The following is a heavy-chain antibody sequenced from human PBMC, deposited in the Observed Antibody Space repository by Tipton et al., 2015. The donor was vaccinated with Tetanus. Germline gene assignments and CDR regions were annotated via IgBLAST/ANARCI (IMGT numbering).Heavy chain of an antibody. CDR3: ARVGGSLFLVDY. CDR1: GFTFSSYE. CDR2: ISSSGSTI. J-gene: IGHJ4*02. D-gene: IGHD1-26*01. Sequence: SLRLSCAASGFTFSSYEMNWVRQAPGKGLEWVSYISSSGSTIYYADSVKGRFTISRDNAKNSLYLQMNSLRAEDTAVYYCARVGGSLFLVDYWGQGTLVTVSS. V-gene: IGHV3-48*03.